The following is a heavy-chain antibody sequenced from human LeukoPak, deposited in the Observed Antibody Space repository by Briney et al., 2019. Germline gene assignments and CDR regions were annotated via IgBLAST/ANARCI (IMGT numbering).Heavy chain of an antibody. V-gene: IGHV3-48*04. CDR1: GFTFSSYS. D-gene: IGHD3-22*01. CDR2: ISSSSSSTI. Sequence: PGGSLRLSCAASGFTFSSYSMNWVRQAPGKGLEWVSYISSSSSSTIYYADSVKGRFTISRDNAKNSLYLQMNSLRAEDTAVYYCAKDNRRITYYYDSSGPAAFDIWGQGTMVTVSS. CDR3: AKDNRRITYYYDSSGPAAFDI. J-gene: IGHJ3*02.